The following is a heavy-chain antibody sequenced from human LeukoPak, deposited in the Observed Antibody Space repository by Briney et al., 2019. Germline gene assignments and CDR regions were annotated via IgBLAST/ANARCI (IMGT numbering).Heavy chain of an antibody. V-gene: IGHV4-30-4*01. J-gene: IGHJ5*02. CDR3: ARRYYYDSRIDP. CDR1: GGSISSGDYY. Sequence: SQTLSLTCTVSGGSISSGDYYWSWIRQPPGKGLEWIAYMYYGGSTYYNPSLKSRVTMSADTSKNQLSLKLTSVTAADTAVYYCARRYYYDSRIDPWGQGILVTVSS. D-gene: IGHD3-22*01. CDR2: MYYGGST.